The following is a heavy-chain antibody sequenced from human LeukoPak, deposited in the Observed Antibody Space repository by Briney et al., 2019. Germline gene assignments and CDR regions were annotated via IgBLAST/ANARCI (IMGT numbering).Heavy chain of an antibody. CDR3: AKTSSYTTFQQ. D-gene: IGHD2-2*01. CDR2: IFPADSDT. J-gene: IGHJ1*01. CDR1: GNRFTFYW. V-gene: IGHV5-51*01. Sequence: GESLKISCKDSGNRFTFYWIAWARQMPGKGLEWMGIIFPADSDTRYSPSFQGQVTISADKSINTAYLQWTSLKASDTAMYYCAKTSSYTTFQQWGQGTLVTVSS.